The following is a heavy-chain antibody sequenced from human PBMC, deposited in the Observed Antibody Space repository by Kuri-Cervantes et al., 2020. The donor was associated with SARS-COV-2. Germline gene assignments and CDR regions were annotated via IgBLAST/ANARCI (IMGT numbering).Heavy chain of an antibody. CDR1: GYTFTSYD. CDR2: MSPNSGST. J-gene: IGHJ3*02. D-gene: IGHD3-3*01. CDR3: VLRYAFDI. Sequence: GGSLRLSCKASGYTFTSYDISWVRQATGQGLEWMGWMSPNSGSTGYAQKFQGRVTMTRNTSISTAYMELSSLRSEDTAVYYCVLRYAFDIWGQGTMVTVSS. V-gene: IGHV1-8*02.